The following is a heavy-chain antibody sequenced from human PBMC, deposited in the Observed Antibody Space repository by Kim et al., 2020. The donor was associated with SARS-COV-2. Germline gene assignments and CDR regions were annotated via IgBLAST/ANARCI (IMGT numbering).Heavy chain of an antibody. CDR1: GGSISSSSYY. CDR3: ARRPKVAHYFDY. Sequence: SETLSLTCTVSGGSISSSSYYWGWIRQPPGKGLEWIGSIYYSGSTYYNPSLKSRVTISVDTSKNQFSLKLSSVTAADTAVYYCARRPKVAHYFDYWGQGT. J-gene: IGHJ4*02. CDR2: IYYSGST. V-gene: IGHV4-39*01.